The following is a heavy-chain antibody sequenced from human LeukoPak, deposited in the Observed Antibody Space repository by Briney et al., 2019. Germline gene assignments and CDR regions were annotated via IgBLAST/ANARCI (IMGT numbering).Heavy chain of an antibody. V-gene: IGHV1-24*01. CDR1: GNTLRELP. J-gene: IGHJ4*02. CDR3: ATRGSDFWSGFDY. Sequence: GASVKVSCKLSGNTLRELPIQWVRQAGGKGLEWMAGFDPENAEIVYAQKFQGRITMTEDTSTNTADMELTSLTSDDTALYYCATRGSDFWSGFDYWGQGTQVTVSS. D-gene: IGHD3-3*01. CDR2: FDPENAEI.